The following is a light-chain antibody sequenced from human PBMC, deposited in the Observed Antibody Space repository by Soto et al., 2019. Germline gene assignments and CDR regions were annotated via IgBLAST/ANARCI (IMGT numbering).Light chain of an antibody. CDR1: QSVRSY. Sequence: EIVMTQSPATLSVSRGERATLSCGASQSVRSYLAWYQQKPGQAPRLLIHGASTRATGVPARFSGSGSGTEFTLTISSLQSEDFAVYYCQQYDKWPQTFGQGTKVDVK. V-gene: IGKV3-15*01. J-gene: IGKJ1*01. CDR3: QQYDKWPQT. CDR2: GAS.